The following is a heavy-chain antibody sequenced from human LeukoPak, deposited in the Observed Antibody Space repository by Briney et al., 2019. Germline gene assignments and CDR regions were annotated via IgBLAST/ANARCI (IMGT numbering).Heavy chain of an antibody. CDR3: AKDLERGARTAFPLDY. Sequence: GGSLRLSCAASGFTFSSYGMHWVRQAPGKGLEWVAFIRYDGSNKYYADSVKGRFTISRDNSKNTLYLQMNSLRAEDTAVYYCAKDLERGARTAFPLDYWGQGTLVTVSS. CDR1: GFTFSSYG. CDR2: IRYDGSNK. V-gene: IGHV3-30*02. J-gene: IGHJ4*02. D-gene: IGHD3-3*02.